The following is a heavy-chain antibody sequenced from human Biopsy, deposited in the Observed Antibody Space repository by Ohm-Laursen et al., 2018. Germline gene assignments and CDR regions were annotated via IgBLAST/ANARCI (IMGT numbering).Heavy chain of an antibody. Sequence: SLRLSCAASGFSFSSYGMHWVRQAPGKGLEWVAVLWYDGTNKYYADSVKGRFTISRDNSKNTLYLQMNSLRADDTAVYYCARNKPGSSSGSDFDYWGQGTLVTVSS. CDR2: LWYDGTNK. CDR3: ARNKPGSSSGSDFDY. D-gene: IGHD6-6*01. CDR1: GFSFSSYG. J-gene: IGHJ4*02. V-gene: IGHV3-33*01.